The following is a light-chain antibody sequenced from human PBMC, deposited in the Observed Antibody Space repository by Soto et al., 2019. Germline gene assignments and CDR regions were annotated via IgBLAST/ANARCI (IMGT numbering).Light chain of an antibody. V-gene: IGLV2-8*01. CDR2: EVS. CDR1: SSDVGGYNS. Sequence: QPVLTQPPSASGSPGQSVTISCTGTSSDVGGYNSVSWYQQHPGKAPKLMIYEVSKRPSGVPDRFSGSKSGNTASLTVSGLQAEDEADYYCSSYAGSNNLVFGTGTKLTVL. J-gene: IGLJ1*01. CDR3: SSYAGSNNLV.